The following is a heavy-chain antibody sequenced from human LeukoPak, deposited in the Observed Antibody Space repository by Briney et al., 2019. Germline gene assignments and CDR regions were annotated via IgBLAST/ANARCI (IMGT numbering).Heavy chain of an antibody. D-gene: IGHD2-15*01. CDR1: GFSFSSFA. Sequence: GGSLRLSCAASGFSFSSFAMSWVRQAPGEGLEWVSAISGSGSDSTYYADSVKGRFTISRDKSKNTLYLQMNSLRAEETAVYYCAKGMRWELPLAYWGQGTLVTVSS. CDR2: ISGSGSDST. J-gene: IGHJ4*02. CDR3: AKGMRWELPLAY. V-gene: IGHV3-23*01.